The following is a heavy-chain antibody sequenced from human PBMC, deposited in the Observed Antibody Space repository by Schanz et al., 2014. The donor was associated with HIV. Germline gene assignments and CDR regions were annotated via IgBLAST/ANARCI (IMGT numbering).Heavy chain of an antibody. Sequence: VQLVEAGGGVVQPGGSLRLSCAASGFTFSSYAMSWVRQAPGKGLEWGSAISGSISTTFYADSVKGRFTISRDKSKNTLYLQMNSLRAEDTAVYYCAKFGRLLGNFDDWGQGTLVTVSS. V-gene: IGHV3-23*04. CDR3: AKFGRLLGNFDD. CDR1: GFTFSSYA. CDR2: ISGSISTT. D-gene: IGHD2-15*01. J-gene: IGHJ4*02.